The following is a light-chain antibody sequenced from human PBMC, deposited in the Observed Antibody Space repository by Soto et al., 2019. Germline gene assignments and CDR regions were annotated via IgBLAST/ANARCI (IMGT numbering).Light chain of an antibody. CDR1: QSVSSSY. V-gene: IGKV3-20*01. Sequence: EVVLTQSPGTLSLSPGERATLSCRASQSVSSSYLAWYQQKPGQAPRLLIYGASSRATGIPDRFSGSASGTDFTLTISRLEPGDFAVYYCQQCDGSPRLTCGGRTKLEIK. CDR2: GAS. CDR3: QQCDGSPRLT. J-gene: IGKJ4*01.